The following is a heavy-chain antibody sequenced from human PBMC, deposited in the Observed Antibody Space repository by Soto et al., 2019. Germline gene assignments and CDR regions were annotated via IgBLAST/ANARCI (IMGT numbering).Heavy chain of an antibody. CDR3: ARARGGGRDGYNWAPFDY. Sequence: ASVKVSCKASGYTFTGYYMHWVRQAPGQGLEWMGWINPNSGGTNYAQKFQGRVTMSRDTSISTAYMELSRLRSDDTAVYYCARARGGGRDGYNWAPFDYWGQGTLVTVSS. CDR1: GYTFTGYY. J-gene: IGHJ4*02. CDR2: INPNSGGT. D-gene: IGHD5-12*01. V-gene: IGHV1-2*02.